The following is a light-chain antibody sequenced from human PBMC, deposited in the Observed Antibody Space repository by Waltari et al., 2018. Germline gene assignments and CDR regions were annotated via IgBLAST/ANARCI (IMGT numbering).Light chain of an antibody. Sequence: DIQMTQSPSAMSASVGVRFTLTCRASQGINNYLDWFQQKPGKVPKRLIYVASSLQSGVPSRVSGSGSGTEFTLTISSLQPEDFATYYCLQHNNYPWTFGQGTKVEIK. CDR2: VAS. CDR1: QGINNY. J-gene: IGKJ1*01. V-gene: IGKV1-17*03. CDR3: LQHNNYPWT.